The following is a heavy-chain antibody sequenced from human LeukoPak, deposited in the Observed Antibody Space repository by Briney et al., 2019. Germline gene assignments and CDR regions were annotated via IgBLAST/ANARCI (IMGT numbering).Heavy chain of an antibody. CDR3: AREFYYYDSSGYYLFDY. V-gene: IGHV3-53*01. D-gene: IGHD3-22*01. Sequence: PGGSLRLSCAASGFTFSNAWMSWVRQAPGKGLEWVSVIYSGGSTYYADSVKGRFTISRDNSKNTLYLQMNSLRAEDTAVYYCAREFYYYDSSGYYLFDYWGQGTLVTVSS. CDR2: IYSGGST. J-gene: IGHJ4*02. CDR1: GFTFSNAW.